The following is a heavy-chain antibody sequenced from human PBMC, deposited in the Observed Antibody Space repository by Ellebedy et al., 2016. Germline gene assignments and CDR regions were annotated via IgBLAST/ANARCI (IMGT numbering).Heavy chain of an antibody. CDR2: ISGSGGST. J-gene: IGHJ4*02. V-gene: IGHV3-23*01. CDR3: AKDHSVAIAAAATGRRDYFDY. CDR1: GFTFSSYA. D-gene: IGHD6-13*01. Sequence: GGSLRLXCAASGFTFSSYAMSWVRQAPGKGLEWVSAISGSGGSTYYADSVKGRFTISRDNSKNTLYLQMNSLRAEDTAVYYCAKDHSVAIAAAATGRRDYFDYWGQGTLVTVSS.